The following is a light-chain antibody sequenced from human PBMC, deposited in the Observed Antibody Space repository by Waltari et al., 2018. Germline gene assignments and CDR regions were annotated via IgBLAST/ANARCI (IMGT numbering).Light chain of an antibody. V-gene: IGKV1-5*03. CDR3: KQYRISPWT. CDR2: KAS. CDR1: ESIHSW. Sequence: DIQMTQSPSTLSAFVGDTVTITCRASESIHSWLAWYQEKPGKAPKLLIQKASNLESGVPSRFSGSGSGTEFTLNNSSLQADDFASDYCKQYRISPWTFGQGTKVEI. J-gene: IGKJ1*01.